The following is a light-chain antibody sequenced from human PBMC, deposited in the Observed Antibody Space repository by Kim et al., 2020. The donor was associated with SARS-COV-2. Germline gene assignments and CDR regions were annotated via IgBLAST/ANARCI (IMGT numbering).Light chain of an antibody. J-gene: IGKJ4*01. CDR1: QTITGSC. V-gene: IGKV3-20*01. Sequence: LSPGEGATLSSGTSQTITGSCLAWYQQTPGQPPRLLIYRATRRAEGIPGRFSASGFGTDFTLTVSRLEPEDFAVYYYQQCGSSLTFGGGTKVDIK. CDR2: RAT. CDR3: QQCGSSLT.